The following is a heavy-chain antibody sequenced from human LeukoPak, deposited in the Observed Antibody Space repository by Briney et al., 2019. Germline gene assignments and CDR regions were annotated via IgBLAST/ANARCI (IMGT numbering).Heavy chain of an antibody. Sequence: SETLSLTCTVSGGSISSSSYYWGWIRQPPGEGLEWIGSIYYSGSTYYNPSLKSRVTISVDTSKNQFSLKLSSVTAADTAVYYCARERRYDYVWGSYRPYFDYWGQGTLVTVSS. J-gene: IGHJ4*02. CDR2: IYYSGST. D-gene: IGHD3-16*02. V-gene: IGHV4-39*07. CDR3: ARERRYDYVWGSYRPYFDY. CDR1: GGSISSSSYY.